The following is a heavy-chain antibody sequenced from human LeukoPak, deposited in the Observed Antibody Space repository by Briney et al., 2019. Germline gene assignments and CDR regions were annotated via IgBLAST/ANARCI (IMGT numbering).Heavy chain of an antibody. CDR1: GGTFSNYA. V-gene: IGHV1-69*05. CDR3: ARRAYCGGDCYRVNWYFDL. CDR2: LIPVFAPA. D-gene: IGHD2-21*02. J-gene: IGHJ2*01. Sequence: ASVKVSCKASGGTFSNYAIGWLRQAPGQGLEWMGGLIPVFAPANYAQQFQGRVTITRDESTTTSYMELRSLRSEDTAVYYCARRAYCGGDCYRVNWYFDLWGRGTLVTVSS.